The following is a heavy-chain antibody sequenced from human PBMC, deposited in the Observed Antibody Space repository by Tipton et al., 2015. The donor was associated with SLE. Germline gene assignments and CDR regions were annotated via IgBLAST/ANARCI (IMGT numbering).Heavy chain of an antibody. CDR2: ISDGGGT. CDR3: ARDLSYYGSARYWFDR. D-gene: IGHD3-10*01. J-gene: IGHJ5*02. V-gene: IGHV4-59*12. CDR1: GGSISSNY. Sequence: TLSLTCSVSGGSISSNYWIWIRRPPGKGLEWIGYISDGGGTNHNPSLKSRVTISVDPAKNQFSLKLTSVTAADTAVYYCARDLSYYGSARYWFDRWGQGTLVTVSS.